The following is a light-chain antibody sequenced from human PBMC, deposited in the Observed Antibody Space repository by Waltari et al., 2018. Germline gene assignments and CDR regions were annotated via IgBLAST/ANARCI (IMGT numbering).Light chain of an antibody. Sequence: EIVLTQSPGTLSLSPGERAIVSCRASQRVGRTLAWYKQKPGQAPRLLIYGASNRATGIPDRFIGSGFGTEFSLTISGLEPEDSAVYYCQHYLRLPVAFGQGTKVEIK. CDR3: QHYLRLPVA. V-gene: IGKV3-20*01. CDR2: GAS. J-gene: IGKJ1*01. CDR1: QRVGRT.